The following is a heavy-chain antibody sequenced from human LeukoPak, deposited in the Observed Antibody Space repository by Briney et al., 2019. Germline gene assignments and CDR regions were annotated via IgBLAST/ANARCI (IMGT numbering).Heavy chain of an antibody. Sequence: PSETLSLTCAVYGGSFSGYYWSWIRQPPGKGLEWIGEINHSGSTNYNPSLKSRVTISVDTSKNQFSLKLSSVTAADTAVYYCARVSYDSNGEHWGQGTLVTVSS. CDR2: INHSGST. V-gene: IGHV4-34*01. CDR1: GGSFSGYY. D-gene: IGHD3-22*01. J-gene: IGHJ4*02. CDR3: ARVSYDSNGEH.